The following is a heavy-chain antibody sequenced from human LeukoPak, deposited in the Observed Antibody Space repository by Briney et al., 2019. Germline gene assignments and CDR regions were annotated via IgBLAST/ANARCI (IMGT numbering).Heavy chain of an antibody. V-gene: IGHV4-59*01. CDR3: ARGKEVAGNRFDP. CDR1: GGSISSYY. Sequence: SETLSLTCTVSGGSISSYYWSWIRQPPGKGLEWIGYIYYSGSTNYNPSLTSRVTISVGTSKNQFSLKLSSVTAADTAVYYCARGKEVAGNRFDPWGQGTLVTVSS. CDR2: IYYSGST. D-gene: IGHD6-19*01. J-gene: IGHJ5*02.